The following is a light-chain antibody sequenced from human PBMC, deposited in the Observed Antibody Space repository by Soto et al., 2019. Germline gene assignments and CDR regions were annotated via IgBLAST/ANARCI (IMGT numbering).Light chain of an antibody. CDR3: QQYNQWPLYT. V-gene: IGKV3-15*01. J-gene: IGKJ2*01. Sequence: EIVMTQSPAPLSVSPGEGATLSCRASQSVSGNLAWYQQKPGQAPRLRIYGASTRATGIPARFSGGGSGTDFTLTISSLQSEDFAIYYCQQYNQWPLYTFGQGTKLEI. CDR2: GAS. CDR1: QSVSGN.